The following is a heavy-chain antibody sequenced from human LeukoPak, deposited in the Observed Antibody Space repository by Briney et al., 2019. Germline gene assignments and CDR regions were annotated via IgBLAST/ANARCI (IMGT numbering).Heavy chain of an antibody. CDR1: GFTFSSYS. CDR2: ISSSSSYI. Sequence: GGSLRLSCAASGFTFSSYSINWVRQAPGKGLEWVSSISSSSSYIYYADSVKGRFTISRVNAKNSLYLQMNSLRAEDTAIYYCARRQIAVAGAFDYWGQGTLVTVSS. V-gene: IGHV3-21*01. CDR3: ARRQIAVAGAFDY. J-gene: IGHJ4*02. D-gene: IGHD6-19*01.